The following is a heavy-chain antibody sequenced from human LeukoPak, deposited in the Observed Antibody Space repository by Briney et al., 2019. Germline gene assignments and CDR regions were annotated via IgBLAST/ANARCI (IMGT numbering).Heavy chain of an antibody. Sequence: GGSLRLSCTASGFTFSSYAMSWVRQAPGKGLEWVSAISGSGGSTYYADSVKGRFTISRDNSKNTLYLQMNSLRAEDTAVYYCAKALSGSYSRGFFDYWGQGTLVTVSS. V-gene: IGHV3-23*01. J-gene: IGHJ4*02. CDR1: GFTFSSYA. CDR2: ISGSGGST. D-gene: IGHD1-26*01. CDR3: AKALSGSYSRGFFDY.